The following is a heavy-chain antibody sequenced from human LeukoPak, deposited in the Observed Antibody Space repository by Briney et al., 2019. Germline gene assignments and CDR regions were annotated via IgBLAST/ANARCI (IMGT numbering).Heavy chain of an antibody. CDR1: GGSISSYY. CDR3: ARDSLGGYYYDSSGYYDFDY. CDR2: IYHSGST. J-gene: IGHJ4*02. Sequence: PSETLSLTCTVSGGSISSYYWSWIRQPPGKGLEWIGRIYHSGSTYYNPSLKSRVTISVDTSKNQFSLKLSSVTAADTAVYYCARDSLGGYYYDSSGYYDFDYWGQGTLVTVSS. D-gene: IGHD3-22*01. V-gene: IGHV4-59*12.